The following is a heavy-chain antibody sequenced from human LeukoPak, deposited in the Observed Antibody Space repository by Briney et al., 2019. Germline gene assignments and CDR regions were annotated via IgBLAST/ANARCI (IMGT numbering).Heavy chain of an antibody. Sequence: SETLSLTCAVYGGSFSGYYWSWIRQPPGKGLEWIGEINHSGSTNCNPSLKSRVTISVDTSKNQFSLKLSSVTAADTAVYYCARALDDYGDYVGAFDIWGQGTMVTVSS. D-gene: IGHD4-17*01. V-gene: IGHV4-34*01. CDR2: INHSGST. CDR3: ARALDDYGDYVGAFDI. J-gene: IGHJ3*02. CDR1: GGSFSGYY.